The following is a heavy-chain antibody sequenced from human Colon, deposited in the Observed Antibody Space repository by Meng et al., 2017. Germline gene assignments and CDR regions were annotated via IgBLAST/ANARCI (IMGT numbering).Heavy chain of an antibody. CDR1: GYTFTAYY. D-gene: IGHD5-24*01. V-gene: IGHV1-69*01. CDR3: TRGLATIPHFDY. Sequence: QVQGVQVGAEVKKPGAPVKVSCKASGYTFTAYYVHWVRQAPGQGLEWMGRINPMFPKTNYAQKFEGRLTITADESTSTTYMELSSLRSEDTAVYYCTRGLATIPHFDYWGQGTLVTVSS. CDR2: INPMFPKT. J-gene: IGHJ4*02.